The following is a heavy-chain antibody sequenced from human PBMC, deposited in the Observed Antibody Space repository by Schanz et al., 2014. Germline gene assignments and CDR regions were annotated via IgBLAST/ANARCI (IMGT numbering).Heavy chain of an antibody. J-gene: IGHJ4*02. CDR1: EFTFSTDA. D-gene: IGHD6-25*01. CDR2: ISGSGGST. V-gene: IGHV3-23*01. Sequence: EVHLLESGGGLVQPGGSLRLSCAASEFTFSTDAMSWVRQAPGKGLEWVSAISGSGGSTYYADSVKGRFTISRDNSKNTLYLQMNSLRAEDTAVYYCAKVRYSSGWRGDYFDEWGQGTLVTVSS. CDR3: AKVRYSSGWRGDYFDE.